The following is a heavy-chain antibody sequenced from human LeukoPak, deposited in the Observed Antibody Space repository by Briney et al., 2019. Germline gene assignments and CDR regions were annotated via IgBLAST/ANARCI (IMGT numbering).Heavy chain of an antibody. Sequence: GASVKVSCKASGYTFTSYGISWVRQAPGQGLEWMGGIIPIFGTANYAQKFQGRVTITAVESTSTAYMEVSSLRSEDTAVYYCARGWLAETMVVTPYNYWGQGTLVTVSS. J-gene: IGHJ4*02. CDR1: GYTFTSYG. V-gene: IGHV1-69*13. D-gene: IGHD4-23*01. CDR2: IIPIFGTA. CDR3: ARGWLAETMVVTPYNY.